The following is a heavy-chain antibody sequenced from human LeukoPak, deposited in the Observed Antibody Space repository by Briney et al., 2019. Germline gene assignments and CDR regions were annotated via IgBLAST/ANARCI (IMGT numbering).Heavy chain of an antibody. CDR2: ISWNSGSI. CDR1: GLTFDDYA. CDR3: AKGIRLYYMDV. J-gene: IGHJ6*03. Sequence: GRSLRLSCAASGLTFDDYAMHWVRQAPGKALEWVSGISWNSGSIGYADSVKGRFTISRDNAKNSLYLQMNSLRAEDTALYYCAKGIRLYYMDVWGKGTTVTVSS. V-gene: IGHV3-9*01.